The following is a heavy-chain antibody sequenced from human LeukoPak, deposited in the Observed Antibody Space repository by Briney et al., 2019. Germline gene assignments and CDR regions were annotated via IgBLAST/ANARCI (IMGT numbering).Heavy chain of an antibody. V-gene: IGHV1-69*04. CDR1: GYTFTSYG. CDR2: IIPILGIA. D-gene: IGHD5-24*01. CDR3: ARDGDGYNEPDYYYYYGMDV. J-gene: IGHJ6*02. Sequence: SVKVSCKASGYTFTSYGISWVRQAPGQGLEWMGRIIPILGIANYAQKFQGRVTITADKSTSTAYMELSSLRSEDTAVYYCARDGDGYNEPDYYYYYGMDVWGQGTTVTVSS.